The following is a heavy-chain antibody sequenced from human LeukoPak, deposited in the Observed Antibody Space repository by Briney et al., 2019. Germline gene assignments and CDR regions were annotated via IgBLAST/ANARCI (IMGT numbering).Heavy chain of an antibody. V-gene: IGHV3-23*01. D-gene: IGHD4-17*01. CDR2: ISGSGANT. CDR3: AKSLTTVKRGNFDS. Sequence: GGSQRLSCAASAFTFSSYAMSWVRQAPGKGLEWVSVISGSGANTYYADSVKGRFTISRDNSKNTLYLQMNSLRAEDTAVFFCAKSLTTVKRGNFDSWGQGTLVTVSS. CDR1: AFTFSSYA. J-gene: IGHJ4*02.